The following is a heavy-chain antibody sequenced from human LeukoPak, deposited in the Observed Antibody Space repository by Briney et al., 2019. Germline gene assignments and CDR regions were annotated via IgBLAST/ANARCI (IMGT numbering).Heavy chain of an antibody. CDR2: IFPGDSDT. D-gene: IGHD4-23*01. Sequence: GESLKISCKGSGYSFTNYWIGWVRQMPGKGLEWMGIIFPGDSDTRYSPSFQGKVTISADTSISTAYLQWTSLKASDTAIYYCGRHSYGGNPLDYFDNWGQGTLVTVSS. V-gene: IGHV5-51*01. J-gene: IGHJ4*02. CDR1: GYSFTNYW. CDR3: GRHSYGGNPLDYFDN.